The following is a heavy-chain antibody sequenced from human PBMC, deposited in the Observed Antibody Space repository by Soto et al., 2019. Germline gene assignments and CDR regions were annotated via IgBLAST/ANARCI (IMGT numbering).Heavy chain of an antibody. V-gene: IGHV3-21*06. CDR3: ARPGSERLGEVSTDF. Sequence: EVQLVESGGGLVKPGGSLRLSCAASGFTFSKYSMNWVRQPPGKGLQWVSSITSTTGDQYYADSVKGRFTISRDNAKDSFYLHMTSLRVDDTAVYYCARPGSERLGEVSTDFWGQGSLVTVS. J-gene: IGHJ4*02. CDR2: ITSTTGDQ. D-gene: IGHD3-16*01. CDR1: GFTFSKYS.